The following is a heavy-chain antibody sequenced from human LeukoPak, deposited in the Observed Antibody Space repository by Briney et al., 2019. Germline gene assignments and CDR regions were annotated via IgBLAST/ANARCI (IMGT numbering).Heavy chain of an antibody. Sequence: GGSLRLSCAASGFTVSSNYMSWVRQAPGKGLEWVSAISGSGGSTYYADSVKGRFTISRDNSRNTLYLQMNSLRAEDTAVYYCTKDSFSSGWFFDSWGQGTLVTASS. CDR1: GFTVSSNY. CDR3: TKDSFSSGWFFDS. D-gene: IGHD6-19*01. CDR2: ISGSGGST. V-gene: IGHV3-23*01. J-gene: IGHJ4*02.